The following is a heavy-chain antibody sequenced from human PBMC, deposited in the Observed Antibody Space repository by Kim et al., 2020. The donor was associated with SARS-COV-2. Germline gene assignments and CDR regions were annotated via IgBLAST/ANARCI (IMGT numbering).Heavy chain of an antibody. V-gene: IGHV1-2*06. Sequence: ASVKVSCKASGYTFTGYYMHWVRQAPGQGLEWMGRINPNSGGTNYAQKFQGRVTMTRDTSISTAYMELSRLRSDDTAVYYCARVSGPTLSSTSSTIREYYSPGKYYFDYWGQGTLVTVSS. CDR2: INPNSGGT. CDR3: ARVSGPTLSSTSSTIREYYSPGKYYFDY. J-gene: IGHJ4*02. D-gene: IGHD2-2*01. CDR1: GYTFTGYY.